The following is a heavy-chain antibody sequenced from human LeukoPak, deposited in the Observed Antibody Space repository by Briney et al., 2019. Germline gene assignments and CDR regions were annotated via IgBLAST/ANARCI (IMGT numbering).Heavy chain of an antibody. CDR1: GFTFGDYA. CDR2: IRSKAYGGTT. V-gene: IGHV3-49*03. CDR3: TRDLGSGSYLNWFDP. D-gene: IGHD1-26*01. Sequence: GGSLRLSCTASGFTFGDYAMSWFRQAPGKGLEWVGFIRSKAYGGTTEYAASVKGRFTISRDDSKSIAYLQMNSLKTEDTAVYYCTRDLGSGSYLNWFDPWGQGTLVTVSS. J-gene: IGHJ5*02.